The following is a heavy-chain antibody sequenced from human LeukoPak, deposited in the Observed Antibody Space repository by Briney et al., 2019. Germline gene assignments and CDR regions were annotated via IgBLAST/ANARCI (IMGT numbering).Heavy chain of an antibody. J-gene: IGHJ4*02. V-gene: IGHV4-61*02. D-gene: IGHD3-22*01. CDR3: LITMIVVVITLYHFDY. Sequence: SETLSLTRTVSGGSISSGSYYWRWIRQPAGKGLVWIGRIYTSGSTNYTPSLKSRVTISVDTTKNQCSLKLSSVTAAETAVYNCLITMIVVVITLYHFDYSGPRDLFSASS. CDR2: IYTSGST. CDR1: GGSISSGSYY.